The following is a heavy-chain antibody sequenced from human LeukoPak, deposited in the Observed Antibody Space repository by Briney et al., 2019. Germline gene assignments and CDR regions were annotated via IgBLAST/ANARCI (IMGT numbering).Heavy chain of an antibody. CDR2: IYYSGST. CDR1: GGSXXXYY. D-gene: IGHD3-22*01. V-gene: IGHV4-59*08. Sequence: SLTXXXXGGSXXXYYWSWIRQPPGKGLEGIGYIYYSGSTNYNPSLKSRVTISVDTSKNKFSLKLSSVTAADTAVYYCARSDYYDSSGYSIDYWGQGTLVTVSS. J-gene: IGHJ4*02. CDR3: ARSDYYDSSGYSIDY.